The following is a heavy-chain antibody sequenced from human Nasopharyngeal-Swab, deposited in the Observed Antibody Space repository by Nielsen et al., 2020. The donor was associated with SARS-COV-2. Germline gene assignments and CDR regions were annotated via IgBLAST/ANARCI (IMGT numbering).Heavy chain of an antibody. V-gene: IGHV3-15*01. CDR1: GFTFSNAW. Sequence: GASLKISCAAPGFTFSNAWMSWVRQAPGKGLEWVGRIKSKTDGGTTDYAAPVKGRFTISRDDSKNTLYLQMNSLKTEDTAVYYCTTVVAVAGRPSFVDYWGQGTLVTVSS. D-gene: IGHD6-19*01. J-gene: IGHJ4*02. CDR2: IKSKTDGGTT. CDR3: TTVVAVAGRPSFVDY.